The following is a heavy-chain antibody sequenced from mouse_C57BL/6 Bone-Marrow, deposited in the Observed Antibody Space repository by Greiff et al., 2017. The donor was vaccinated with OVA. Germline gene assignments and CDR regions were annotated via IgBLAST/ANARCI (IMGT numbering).Heavy chain of an antibody. D-gene: IGHD1-1*01. CDR1: GYTFTSYW. CDR2: IDPSDSYT. V-gene: IGHV1-69*01. CDR3: ARGGIWYYGSRLDY. Sequence: VQLQQPGAELVMPGASVKLSCKASGYTFTSYWMHWVKQRPGQGLEWIGEIDPSDSYTNYNQKFKGKSTLTVDKSSSTAYMQLSSLTSEDSAVYYCARGGIWYYGSRLDYWGQGTTLTVSS. J-gene: IGHJ2*01.